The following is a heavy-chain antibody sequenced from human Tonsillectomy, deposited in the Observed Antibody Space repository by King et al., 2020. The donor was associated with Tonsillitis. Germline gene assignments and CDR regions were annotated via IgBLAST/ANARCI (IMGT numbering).Heavy chain of an antibody. V-gene: IGHV3-15*01. CDR1: GFTFTKAC. D-gene: IGHD3-10*01. CDR2: IKSTTDGGKT. CDR3: TTDGRLWFGENY. J-gene: IGHJ4*02. Sequence: QLVQSGGGLVKPGGSLRLSCAVSGFTFTKACMTWVRQAPGKGREWVGRIKSTTDGGKTDYAAPGKGRFTIPRDDSKNTLNLQMNSLKTEDTGVYFCTTDGRLWFGENYWGQGTLVTVSS.